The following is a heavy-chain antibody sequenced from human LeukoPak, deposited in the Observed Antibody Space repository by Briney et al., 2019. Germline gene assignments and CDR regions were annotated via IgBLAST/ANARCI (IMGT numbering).Heavy chain of an antibody. V-gene: IGHV3-53*01. D-gene: IGHD2-2*03. CDR2: IYSGGST. CDR3: ARVSGYCSSTSCPIQYYYGMDV. J-gene: IGHJ6*02. Sequence: GSLRLSCAASGFTVSSNYMSWVRQAPGKGLEWVSVIYSGGSTYYADSVKGRFTISRDNSKNTLYLQMNSLRAEDTAVYYCARVSGYCSSTSCPIQYYYGMDVWGQGTTVTVSS. CDR1: GFTVSSNY.